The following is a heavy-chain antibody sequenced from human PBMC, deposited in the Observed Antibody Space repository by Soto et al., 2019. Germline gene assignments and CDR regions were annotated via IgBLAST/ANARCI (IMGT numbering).Heavy chain of an antibody. CDR1: GGTFSSYA. CDR2: ISGSGDST. CDR3: ARRGPGTYFDS. D-gene: IGHD6-13*01. Sequence: GGSLRLSCAAAGGTFSSYAMNWVRQAPGKGLEWVSVISGSGDSTYYADSVKGRFTISRDNSKNTLYLQMNSLRTEDTAVYYCARRGPGTYFDSWGQGTLVSVS. V-gene: IGHV3-23*01. J-gene: IGHJ4*02.